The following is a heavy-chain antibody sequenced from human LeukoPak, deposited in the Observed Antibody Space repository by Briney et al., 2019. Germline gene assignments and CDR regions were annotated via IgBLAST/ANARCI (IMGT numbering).Heavy chain of an antibody. CDR1: GGTFSSYA. V-gene: IGHV1-69*13. CDR3: AVDYCSSTSCLKRRNWFDP. Sequence: SVKVSCKASGGTFSSYAISWVRQAPGQGLEWMGGIIPIFGTANYAQKFQGRVTITADESTSTAYMGLSSLRSEDTAVYYCAVDYCSSTSCLKRRNWFDPWGQGTLVTVSS. CDR2: IIPIFGTA. D-gene: IGHD2-2*01. J-gene: IGHJ5*02.